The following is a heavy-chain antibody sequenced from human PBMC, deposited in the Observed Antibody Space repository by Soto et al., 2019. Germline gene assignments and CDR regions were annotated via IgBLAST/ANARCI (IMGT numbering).Heavy chain of an antibody. J-gene: IGHJ6*02. V-gene: IGHV3-30*18. CDR3: AKDPTIFGIYYYYGMDV. Sequence: QVQLVESGGGVVQPGRSLRLSCAASGFTFSSYGMHWVRQAPGKGLEWVAVISYDGSNKYYADSVKGRFTISRDNSKNTLYLQMNSLRAEDTAVYYCAKDPTIFGIYYYYGMDVWGQGTTVTVSS. CDR1: GFTFSSYG. CDR2: ISYDGSNK. D-gene: IGHD3-3*01.